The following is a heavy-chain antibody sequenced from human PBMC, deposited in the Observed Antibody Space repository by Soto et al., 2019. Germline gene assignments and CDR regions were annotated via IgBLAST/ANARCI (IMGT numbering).Heavy chain of an antibody. Sequence: GGSLRLSCAASGFTFSSYSMNWVRQAPGKGLEWVSYISSSSSTIYYADSVKGRFTISRDNAKNSLYLQMNSLRAEDTAVYYCALKVSAATDNDAFDIWGQGTMVTVSS. CDR2: ISSSSSTI. CDR3: ALKVSAATDNDAFDI. V-gene: IGHV3-48*01. D-gene: IGHD2-15*01. J-gene: IGHJ3*02. CDR1: GFTFSSYS.